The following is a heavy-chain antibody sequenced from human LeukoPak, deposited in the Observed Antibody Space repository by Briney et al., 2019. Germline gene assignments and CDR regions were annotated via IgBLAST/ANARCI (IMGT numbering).Heavy chain of an antibody. CDR2: ISSSSSYI. J-gene: IGHJ4*02. D-gene: IGHD2-15*01. CDR1: GFTFSSYS. V-gene: IGHV3-21*01. Sequence: PGGSLRLSCAASGFTFSSYSMNWVRQAPGKGLEWVSSISSSSSYIYYADSAKGRFTISRDNAKNSLYLQMNSLRAEDTAVYYCARDVYCSGGSCLHYFDYWGQGTLVTVSS. CDR3: ARDVYCSGGSCLHYFDY.